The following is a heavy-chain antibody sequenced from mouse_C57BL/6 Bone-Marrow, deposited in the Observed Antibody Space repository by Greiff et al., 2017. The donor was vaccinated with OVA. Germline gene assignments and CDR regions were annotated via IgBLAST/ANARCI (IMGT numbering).Heavy chain of an antibody. D-gene: IGHD3-2*02. Sequence: QVHVKQSGAELASPGASVTLSCKASGYTFTDHIMNWVKKRPGQGLEWIGRIYPVSGETNYNQKFMGKATFSVDRSSSTVYMVLNSLTSEDPAVYYCGRRQLRLPWFAYWGQGTLVTVSA. V-gene: IGHV1-11*01. J-gene: IGHJ3*01. CDR3: GRRQLRLPWFAY. CDR2: IYPVSGET. CDR1: GYTFTDHI.